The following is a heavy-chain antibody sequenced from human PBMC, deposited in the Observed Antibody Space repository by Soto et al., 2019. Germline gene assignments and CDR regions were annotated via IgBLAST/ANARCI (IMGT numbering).Heavy chain of an antibody. CDR2: ISGSGGST. CDR3: AKDRGLKWLRLVELFDY. Sequence: EVQLLESGGGLVQPGGSLRLSCAASGFTFSSYAMSWVRQAPGKGLEWVSAISGSGGSTYYADSVKGRFTISRDNSKNTLYLQMNSLRAEDTAVYYCAKDRGLKWLRLVELFDYLGPGNLVTVSS. D-gene: IGHD5-12*01. V-gene: IGHV3-23*01. CDR1: GFTFSSYA. J-gene: IGHJ4*02.